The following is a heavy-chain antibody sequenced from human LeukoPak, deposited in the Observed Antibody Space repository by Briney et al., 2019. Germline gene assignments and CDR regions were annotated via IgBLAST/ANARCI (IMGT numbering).Heavy chain of an antibody. V-gene: IGHV3-74*01. D-gene: IGHD1-26*01. J-gene: IGHJ3*01. CDR1: GFTFSSYW. CDR3: ASGGGHAFNV. Sequence: GGSMRLSCAASGFTFSSYWMHWVRQAPGKGLVWVSRINSDGSSTRNADSVEGRFTISRDNAKNTLYLQMNSLKAEDTAVYYCASGGGHAFNVWGQGTMVTVSS. CDR2: INSDGSST.